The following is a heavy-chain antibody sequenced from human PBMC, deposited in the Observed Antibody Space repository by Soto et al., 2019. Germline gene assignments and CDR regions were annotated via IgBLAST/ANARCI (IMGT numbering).Heavy chain of an antibody. CDR3: ARVSSSWYKDYFDY. J-gene: IGHJ4*02. V-gene: IGHV1-69*12. CDR1: GGTFSNYA. CDR2: IIPIFGTT. Sequence: QVQLVQSGAEVKKPGSSVKVSCKASGGTFSNYAISWVRQAPGQGLEWMGGIIPIFGTTNYAQRFQGRVTITADESTSTAYTELSSLRSEDTAVYYCARVSSSWYKDYFDYWGQGTLVTVSS. D-gene: IGHD6-13*01.